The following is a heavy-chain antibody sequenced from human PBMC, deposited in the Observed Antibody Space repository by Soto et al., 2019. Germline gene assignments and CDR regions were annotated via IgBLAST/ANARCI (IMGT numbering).Heavy chain of an antibody. V-gene: IGHV3-23*01. CDR1: EFTVSNYR. CDR3: AKDREMATSTYYYYYGMDV. CDR2: ISGSDGST. Sequence: GGSLRLSCAFSEFTVSNYRMSWVRQAPGKGLEWVSAISGSDGSTFYADSVKGRFTISRDNSKNTLYLQMNSLRADDTSVYYCAKDREMATSTYYYYYGMDVWGQGTTVTVSS. D-gene: IGHD5-12*01. J-gene: IGHJ6*02.